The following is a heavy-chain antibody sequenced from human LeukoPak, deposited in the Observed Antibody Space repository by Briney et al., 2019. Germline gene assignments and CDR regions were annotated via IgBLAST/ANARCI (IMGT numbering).Heavy chain of an antibody. Sequence: GGSLRLSCAASGFTFSSYAMSWVRQAPGKGLEWVSAISGSGGSTYYADSVKGRFTISRDNAKNSLYLQMNSLRAEDTAVYYCARDRQVTSYRGLQHWGQGALVTVSS. CDR1: GFTFSSYA. V-gene: IGHV3-23*01. CDR2: ISGSGGST. J-gene: IGHJ1*01. CDR3: ARDRQVTSYRGLQH. D-gene: IGHD2-21*02.